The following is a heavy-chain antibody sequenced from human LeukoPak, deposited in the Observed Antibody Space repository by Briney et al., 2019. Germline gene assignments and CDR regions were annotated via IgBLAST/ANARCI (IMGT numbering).Heavy chain of an antibody. J-gene: IGHJ6*03. V-gene: IGHV1-2*02. Sequence: ASVKVSCKASGYTFTGYYMHWVRQAPGQGLEWVGWINRNSGGTNYAQNLQGRVTMTTDTSTSTAYMELRSLRSDDTAVYYCAGTSSGWYFAYYYYYMDVWGKGTTVTISS. CDR1: GYTFTGYY. D-gene: IGHD6-19*01. CDR3: AGTSSGWYFAYYYYYMDV. CDR2: INRNSGGT.